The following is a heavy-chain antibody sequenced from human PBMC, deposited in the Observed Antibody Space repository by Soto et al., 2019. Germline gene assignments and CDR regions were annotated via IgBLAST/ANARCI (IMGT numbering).Heavy chain of an antibody. CDR2: ISSSSSTI. J-gene: IGHJ4*02. Sequence: TGGSLRLSCGASGFTFSTYSMNWVRQAPGKGLEWVSYISSSSSTIFYTDSVKGRFTISRDNSKNTLYLQMNSLRAEDTAVYYCAKPRQITSLLLYYFDYWGQGTLVTVSS. V-gene: IGHV3-48*01. D-gene: IGHD2-15*01. CDR3: AKPRQITSLLLYYFDY. CDR1: GFTFSTYS.